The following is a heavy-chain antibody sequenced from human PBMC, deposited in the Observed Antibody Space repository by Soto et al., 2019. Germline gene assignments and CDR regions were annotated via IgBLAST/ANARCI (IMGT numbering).Heavy chain of an antibody. Sequence: ASVKVSCKASGGTFSSYAISWVRQAPGQGLEWMGGIIPIFGTANYAQKFQGRVTISVDTSKNQFSLKLSSVTAADTAVYYCARGKRTMVKYYYYYYGMDVWGQGTTVTVSS. J-gene: IGHJ6*02. CDR3: ARGKRTMVKYYYYYYGMDV. CDR2: IIPIFGTA. V-gene: IGHV1-69*06. D-gene: IGHD3-10*01. CDR1: GGTFSSYA.